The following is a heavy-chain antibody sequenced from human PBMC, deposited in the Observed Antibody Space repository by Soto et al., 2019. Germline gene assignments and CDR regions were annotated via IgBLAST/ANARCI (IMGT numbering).Heavy chain of an antibody. CDR3: ARGVVVVAYYYYMDV. CDR2: IVAGSGNT. V-gene: IGHV1-58*01. D-gene: IGHD2-15*01. J-gene: IGHJ6*03. CDR1: GFTFTSSA. Sequence: ASVKVSCKASGFTFTSSAVQWVRQARGQRLEWMGWIVAGSGNTNYAQKFQDRVIITRDMSASTAYMELSSLRSEDTAVYYCARGVVVVAYYYYMDVWGKGTTVTVSS.